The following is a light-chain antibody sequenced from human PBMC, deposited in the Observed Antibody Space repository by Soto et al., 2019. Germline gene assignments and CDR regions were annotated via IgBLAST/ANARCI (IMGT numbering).Light chain of an antibody. J-gene: IGLJ1*01. V-gene: IGLV2-14*01. CDR2: EVN. CDR1: SSDVGGFNY. Sequence: QSVLTQPASVSGSPGQSITISCTGTSSDVGGFNYVSWYQQHPGKAPKLMIYEVNNRPSGVSNRFSGSKSVNTASLTISGLTAEDEAEYYCSAYTSSSTFYVFGSGTKLTV. CDR3: SAYTSSSTFYV.